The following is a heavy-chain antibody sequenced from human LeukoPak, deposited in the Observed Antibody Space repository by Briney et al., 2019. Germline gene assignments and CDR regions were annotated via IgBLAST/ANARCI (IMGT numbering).Heavy chain of an antibody. Sequence: GRSLRLSCAASGFTFSNYGMHWVRQAPGKGLEWIAAIWHDGTNKNYRDSVKGRFTISRDNSKNTLPLQMNSLRADDTAVYYCASDDGPLDYWGRGTLVTVSA. V-gene: IGHV3-33*01. CDR1: GFTFSNYG. CDR2: IWHDGTNK. CDR3: ASDDGPLDY. J-gene: IGHJ4*02. D-gene: IGHD2-8*01.